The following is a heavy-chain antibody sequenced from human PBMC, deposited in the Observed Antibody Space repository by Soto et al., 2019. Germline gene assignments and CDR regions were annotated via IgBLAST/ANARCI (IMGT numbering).Heavy chain of an antibody. CDR2: ITPIYPTT. CDR1: GGTFYTYT. V-gene: IGHV1-69*13. J-gene: IGHJ4*02. D-gene: IGHD5-18*01. Sequence: ASVKVSCKASGGTFYTYTFSWVRQAPGQGLEWMGSITPIYPTTNYAERFQGRLTITADGSTHTAYMDLTSLTSEDTAVYYCASITRYSFPTSDHLDSWGQGTLVTVPS. CDR3: ASITRYSFPTSDHLDS.